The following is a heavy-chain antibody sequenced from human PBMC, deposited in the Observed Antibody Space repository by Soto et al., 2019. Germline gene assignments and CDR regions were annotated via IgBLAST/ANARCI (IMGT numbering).Heavy chain of an antibody. V-gene: IGHV3-30-3*01. CDR1: GFTFSSYA. Sequence: QVQLVESGGGVVQPGRSLRLSCAASGFTFSSYAMHWVRQAPGKGLEWVAVISYDGSNKYYADSVKGRFTISRDNSKNTLYMQMNSLRAEDTAVYYCGGSSGSDYFDYWGQGTLVTVSS. D-gene: IGHD3-22*01. CDR2: ISYDGSNK. J-gene: IGHJ4*02. CDR3: GGSSGSDYFDY.